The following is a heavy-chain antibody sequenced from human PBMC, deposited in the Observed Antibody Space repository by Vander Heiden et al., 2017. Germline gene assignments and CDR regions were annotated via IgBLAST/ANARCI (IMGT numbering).Heavy chain of an antibody. CDR1: GFTFSSYA. D-gene: IGHD5-18*01. Sequence: QVQLVESGGGVVQPGRSLRLSCAASGFTFSSYAMHWVRQAPGKGLEWVAVISYDGSSAYYADSVKDQFTISRDNSKNTLYLQMTSLRAEDTAVYYCARGGFSYGHPMANWGQGTLVTVSS. V-gene: IGHV3-30*01. CDR3: ARGGFSYGHPMAN. CDR2: ISYDGSSA. J-gene: IGHJ4*02.